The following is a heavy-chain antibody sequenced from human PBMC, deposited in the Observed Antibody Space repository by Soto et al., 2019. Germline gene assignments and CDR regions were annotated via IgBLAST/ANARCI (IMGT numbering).Heavy chain of an antibody. Sequence: SVKVSCKASGGTFSSYAISWVRQAPGQGLEWMGGIIPIFGTANYAQKFQGRVTITADESTSTAYMELSSLRSEDTAVYYCATDILNWRKGSLDYWGQGTLVTVSS. D-gene: IGHD3-9*01. CDR1: GGTFSSYA. J-gene: IGHJ4*02. CDR3: ATDILNWRKGSLDY. CDR2: IIPIFGTA. V-gene: IGHV1-69*13.